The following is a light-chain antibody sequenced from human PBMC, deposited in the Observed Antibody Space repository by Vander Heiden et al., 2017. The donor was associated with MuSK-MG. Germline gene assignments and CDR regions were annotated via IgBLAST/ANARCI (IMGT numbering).Light chain of an antibody. CDR2: DVN. CDR3: TSYSSSSTLYV. CDR1: NSDIGGFNY. J-gene: IGLJ1*01. Sequence: QSALTQPASVSGSPGQSITISCTGTNSDIGGFNYVSWNQQYPGKAPKLIIYDVNKRPSGVSSRFSGSKSGNTASLTISGLQAEDEADYFCTSYSSSSTLYVFGTGTRVTVL. V-gene: IGLV2-14*03.